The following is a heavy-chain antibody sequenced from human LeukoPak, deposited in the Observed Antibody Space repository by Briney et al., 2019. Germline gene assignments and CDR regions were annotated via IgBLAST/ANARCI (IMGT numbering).Heavy chain of an antibody. V-gene: IGHV1-18*01. CDR2: ISAYNGNT. CDR3: ARVGNSMIVVVGDY. J-gene: IGHJ4*02. CDR1: GGTFSSYA. Sequence: GASVKVSCKASGGTFSSYAISWVRQAPGQGLEWMGWISAYNGNTNYAQKLQGRVTMTTDTSTSTAYMELRSLRSDDTAVYYCARVGNSMIVVVGDYWGQGTLVTVSS. D-gene: IGHD3-22*01.